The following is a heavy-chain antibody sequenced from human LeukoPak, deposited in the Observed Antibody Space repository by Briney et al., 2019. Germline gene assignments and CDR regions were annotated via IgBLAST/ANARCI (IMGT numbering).Heavy chain of an antibody. D-gene: IGHD2-2*01. CDR2: TYHSGST. J-gene: IGHJ4*02. CDR3: ATIRGGCSSTSCYFEN. CDR1: GDSISSSIW. V-gene: IGHV4-4*02. Sequence: SGTLSLTCAVSGDSISSSIWWTWVRQPPGKGLEWIGETYHSGSTNYNPSLKSRVAISIDNSKNQFSLKLTSVTAADTAIHYCATIRGGCSSTSCYFENWGQGTLVTVSS.